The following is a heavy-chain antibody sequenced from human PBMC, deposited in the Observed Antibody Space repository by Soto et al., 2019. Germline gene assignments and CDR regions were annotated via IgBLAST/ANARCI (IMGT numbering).Heavy chain of an antibody. V-gene: IGHV1-2*02. CDR1: GYTFTGSY. J-gene: IGHJ4*02. Sequence: ASVKVSGKASGYTFTGSYMHWVRQAPGQGLEWMGWINPNSGGTSYAQKFQGRATMTRDTSISTAYMELSRLRSDDTAVYYCARSLPLVAAAGTEFDYWGQGTLVTVSS. CDR2: INPNSGGT. D-gene: IGHD6-13*01. CDR3: ARSLPLVAAAGTEFDY.